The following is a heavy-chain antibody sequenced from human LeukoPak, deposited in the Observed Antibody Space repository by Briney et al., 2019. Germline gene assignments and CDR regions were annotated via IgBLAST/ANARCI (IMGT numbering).Heavy chain of an antibody. CDR1: GFTFGKYW. V-gene: IGHV3-7*01. D-gene: IGHD3-22*01. CDR2: IKQDGSEK. J-gene: IGHJ1*01. Sequence: GGSLRLSCVASGFTFGKYWMSWVRQAPGKGLEWVANIKQDGSEKYYVDSVKGRFTISRDNAKNSLYLQMNSLRAEDTAVYYCARTRYYYDSSGYYKPGIAEYFQHWGQGTLVTVSS. CDR3: ARTRYYYDSSGYYKPGIAEYFQH.